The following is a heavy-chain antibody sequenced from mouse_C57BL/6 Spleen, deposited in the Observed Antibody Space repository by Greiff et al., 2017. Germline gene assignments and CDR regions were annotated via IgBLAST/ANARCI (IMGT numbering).Heavy chain of an antibody. CDR3: TVLLSRAY. V-gene: IGHV6-3*01. CDR2: IRLKSDNYAT. D-gene: IGHD2-10*01. J-gene: IGHJ3*01. Sequence: EVKLEESGGGLVQPGGSMKLSCVASGFTFSNYWMNWVRQSPEKGLEWVAQIRLKSDNYATHYAVSVRGRFTISRDDSKSSVYLQMNNLRAEDTGIYYCTVLLSRAYWGQGTLVTVSA. CDR1: GFTFSNYW.